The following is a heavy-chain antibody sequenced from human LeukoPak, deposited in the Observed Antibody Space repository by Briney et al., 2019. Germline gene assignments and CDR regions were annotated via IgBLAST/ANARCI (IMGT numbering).Heavy chain of an antibody. Sequence: GGSLRLSCAASGFTFSSYSMNWVRQAPGKGLEWVSSISSSSYIYYADSVKGRFTISRDNAKNSLYLQMNSLRAEDTAAYYCARDSLYYFDYWGQGTLVTVSS. V-gene: IGHV3-21*01. CDR2: ISSSSYI. J-gene: IGHJ4*02. CDR1: GFTFSSYS. CDR3: ARDSLYYFDY.